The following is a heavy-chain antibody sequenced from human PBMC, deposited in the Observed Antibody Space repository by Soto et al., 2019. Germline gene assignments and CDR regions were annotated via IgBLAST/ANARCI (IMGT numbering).Heavy chain of an antibody. V-gene: IGHV3-7*01. CDR1: GFTFSSYW. CDR3: ARVNYDFWSGYYNPYYYYYMDV. D-gene: IGHD3-3*01. Sequence: GGSLRLSCAASGFTFSSYWMSWVRQAPGKGLEWVANIKQDGSEKYYVDSVKGRFTISRDNAKNSLYLQMNSLRAEDTAVYYCARVNYDFWSGYYNPYYYYYMDVWGKGTTVTVSS. CDR2: IKQDGSEK. J-gene: IGHJ6*03.